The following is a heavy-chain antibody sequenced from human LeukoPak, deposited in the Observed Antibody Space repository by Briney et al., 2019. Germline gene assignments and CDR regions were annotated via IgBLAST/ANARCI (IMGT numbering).Heavy chain of an antibody. Sequence: GGSLRLSCAASGFTFSTYEMNWVRQAPGKGLEWVSYINSGSDTIYYADSVKGRFTISRDNTKNSLFLHMNSLRAEDTAVYYCVRDGLGYDYWGQGTLVTVPS. V-gene: IGHV3-48*03. D-gene: IGHD1-1*01. CDR2: INSGSDTI. CDR3: VRDGLGYDY. J-gene: IGHJ4*02. CDR1: GFTFSTYE.